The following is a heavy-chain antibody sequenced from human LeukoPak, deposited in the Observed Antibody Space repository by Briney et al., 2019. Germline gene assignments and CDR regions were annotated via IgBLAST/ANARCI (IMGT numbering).Heavy chain of an antibody. CDR3: AKVGTYYDFWSGYYTGFDY. J-gene: IGHJ4*02. Sequence: SVKVSCKASGGTFSSYAISWVRQAPGQGLEWMGGIIPIFGTANYAQKFQGRVTITTDESTSTAYMELSSLRSEDTAVYYCAKVGTYYDFWSGYYTGFDYWGQGTLVTVSS. D-gene: IGHD3-3*01. CDR2: IIPIFGTA. V-gene: IGHV1-69*05. CDR1: GGTFSSYA.